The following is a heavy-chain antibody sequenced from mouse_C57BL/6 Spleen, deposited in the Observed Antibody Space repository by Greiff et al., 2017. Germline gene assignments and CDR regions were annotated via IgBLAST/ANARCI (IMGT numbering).Heavy chain of an antibody. V-gene: IGHV1-82*01. J-gene: IGHJ2*01. CDR1: GYAFSSSW. D-gene: IGHD1-1*01. CDR2: IYPGDGDT. CDR3: ESTTVVDDFDY. Sequence: QVQLQQSGPELVKPGASVKISCKASGYAFSSSWMNWVKQRPGKGLEWIGRIYPGDGDTNYNGKFKGKATLTADKSSSTAYMQLSSLTSEDSAVYFCESTTVVDDFDYWGQGTTLTVSS.